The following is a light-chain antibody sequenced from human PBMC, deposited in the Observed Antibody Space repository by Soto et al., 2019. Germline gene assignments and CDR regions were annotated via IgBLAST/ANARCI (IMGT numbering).Light chain of an antibody. Sequence: DIQMTQSPSTLAASVGDRVTITCRASQSISTWLAWYQQKPGKAPKPLVHDASSLESGVPSRLSGSGSGTEFTLTISSLQPDDFATYHCQQYKSYWTFGQGTKVDIK. CDR2: DAS. J-gene: IGKJ1*01. V-gene: IGKV1-5*01. CDR1: QSISTW. CDR3: QQYKSYWT.